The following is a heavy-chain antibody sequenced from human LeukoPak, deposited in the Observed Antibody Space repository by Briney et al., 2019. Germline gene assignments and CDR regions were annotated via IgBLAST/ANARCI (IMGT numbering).Heavy chain of an antibody. Sequence: SESLRISCKGSGYSFTSYWISWVRQMPGKGLEWMGRIDPSDSYNNYRPSFQGHVTISADKSISTAYLQWSSLKASDTAMYYCVRLFRNWSDGGVDQWGQGTLVAVSS. CDR3: VRLFRNWSDGGVDQ. CDR1: GYSFTSYW. D-gene: IGHD1-1*01. V-gene: IGHV5-10-1*01. CDR2: IDPSDSYN. J-gene: IGHJ4*02.